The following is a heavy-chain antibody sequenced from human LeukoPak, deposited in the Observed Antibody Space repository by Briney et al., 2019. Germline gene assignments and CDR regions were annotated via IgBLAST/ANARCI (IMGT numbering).Heavy chain of an antibody. D-gene: IGHD2-8*01. Sequence: ASVKVSCKASGYTFTDYYMHWVRQAPGQGLEWMGWINPNTGGTDYIRKFQGRVTMTRDTSISTAYMELNSLRSDDTAVYYCVRVRSYCTNGVCYWDLDYWGQGTLVTVSS. CDR1: GYTFTDYY. CDR2: INPNTGGT. J-gene: IGHJ4*02. V-gene: IGHV1-2*02. CDR3: VRVRSYCTNGVCYWDLDY.